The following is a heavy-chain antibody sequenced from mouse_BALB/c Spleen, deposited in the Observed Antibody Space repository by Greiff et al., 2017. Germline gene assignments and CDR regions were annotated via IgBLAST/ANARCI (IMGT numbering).Heavy chain of an antibody. CDR3: VRDRPYAFAY. J-gene: IGHJ3*01. D-gene: IGHD2-14*01. V-gene: IGHV2-9-2*01. CDR2: IWTGGGT. CDR1: GFSLTSYD. Sequence: VKLVESGPGLVAPSQSLSITCTVSGFSLTSYDISWIRQPPGKGLEWLGVIWTGGGTNYNSAFMSRLSISKDNSKSQVFLKMNSLQTDDTAIYYCVRDRPYAFAYWGQGTLVTVSA.